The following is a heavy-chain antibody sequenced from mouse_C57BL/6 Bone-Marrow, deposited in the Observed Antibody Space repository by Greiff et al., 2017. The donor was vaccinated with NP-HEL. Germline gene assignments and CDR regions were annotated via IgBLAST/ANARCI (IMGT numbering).Heavy chain of an antibody. D-gene: IGHD1-1*01. V-gene: IGHV1-64*01. CDR2: IHPPSCST. CDR3: AREGSSHWYFDV. J-gene: IGHJ1*03. CDR1: GYTFTSYW. Sequence: QVQLQQPGAELVKPGASVKLSCKASGYTFTSYWMHWVKQRPGQGLEWIGMIHPPSCSTHYNEKFTRKATLTVDKSSSTAYMQLSSLTSEDSAVYYCAREGSSHWYFDVWGTGTTVTVSS.